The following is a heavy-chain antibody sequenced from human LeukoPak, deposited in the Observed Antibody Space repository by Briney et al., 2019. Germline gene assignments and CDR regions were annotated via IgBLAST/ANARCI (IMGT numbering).Heavy chain of an antibody. Sequence: GGSLRLSCAASGFTFSSYSMNWVRQAPGKGLEWVSYISSSSTIYYADSVKGRFTISRDNSKNTLYLQMNSLRAEDTAVYYCARDPGITTTIGGFDPWGQGTLVTVSS. CDR2: ISSSSTI. V-gene: IGHV3-48*01. D-gene: IGHD3-10*01. CDR3: ARDPGITTTIGGFDP. J-gene: IGHJ5*02. CDR1: GFTFSSYS.